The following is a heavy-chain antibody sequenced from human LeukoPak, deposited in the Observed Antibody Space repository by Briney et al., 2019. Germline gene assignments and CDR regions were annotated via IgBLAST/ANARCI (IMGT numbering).Heavy chain of an antibody. V-gene: IGHV1-2*04. CDR3: AGAIGSGSYAIRLDY. J-gene: IGHJ4*02. CDR2: INPNSGGT. Sequence: ASVKVSCKASGYTFTGYYMHWVRQAPGQGLEWMGWINPNSGGTNYAQKFQGWVTMTRDTSISTAYMELSRLRSDDTAVYYCAGAIGSGSYAIRLDYWGQGTLVTVSS. D-gene: IGHD3-10*01. CDR1: GYTFTGYY.